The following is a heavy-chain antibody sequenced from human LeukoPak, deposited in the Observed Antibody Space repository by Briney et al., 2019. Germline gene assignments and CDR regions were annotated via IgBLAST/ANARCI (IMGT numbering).Heavy chain of an antibody. J-gene: IGHJ3*02. D-gene: IGHD3-10*01. CDR2: IYSGGST. Sequence: SETLSLTCSVSGVPISSGSNYWGWIRQPPGKTLEWIGSIYSGGSTYYNPSLKSRVIILIDTTKNHFSLNLSSVTAADTAVYYCARSDGYGLVGIWGQGTMVTVSS. CDR1: GVPISSGSNY. CDR3: ARSDGYGLVGI. V-gene: IGHV4-39*07.